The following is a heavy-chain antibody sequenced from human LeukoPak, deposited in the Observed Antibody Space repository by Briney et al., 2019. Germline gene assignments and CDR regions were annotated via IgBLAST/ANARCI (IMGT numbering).Heavy chain of an antibody. CDR1: GFTFSSYG. D-gene: IGHD3-10*01. J-gene: IGHJ4*02. Sequence: GGSLRLSCAASGFTFSSYGMHWVRQAPGKGLEWVSGISCDGSNKYYADSVKGRFTVSRDNSKNTLYLQMNSLRAEDTAVYYCAEDRFYWFGVRYLNYWGQGTLVTVSS. CDR3: AEDRFYWFGVRYLNY. V-gene: IGHV3-30*18. CDR2: ISCDGSNK.